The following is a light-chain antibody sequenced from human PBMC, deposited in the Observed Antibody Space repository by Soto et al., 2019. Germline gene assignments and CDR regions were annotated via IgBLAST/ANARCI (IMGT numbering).Light chain of an antibody. J-gene: IGKJ2*01. CDR1: QDIRMD. Sequence: AIQMTQSPSSLSVSVGDRITITCRASQDIRMDLDWYQQKPGKAPKLLIYGTSNLQSGVPSRFSGSGSGTDFTLTISSLQPEDFATYYCLQDYIYPYTFGQGTKLEIK. CDR3: LQDYIYPYT. CDR2: GTS. V-gene: IGKV1-6*01.